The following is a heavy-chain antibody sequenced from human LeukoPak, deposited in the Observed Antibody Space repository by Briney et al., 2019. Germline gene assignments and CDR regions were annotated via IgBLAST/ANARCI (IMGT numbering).Heavy chain of an antibody. V-gene: IGHV4-34*10. D-gene: IGHD2-21*02. CDR1: GVSFNDYY. J-gene: IGHJ4*02. CDR3: KRMTAGHYY. CDR2: INHSGYN. Sequence: SETLSLTCAVSGVSFNDYYWSWVRQTPGKGREWIGEINHSGYNNESRSLKRRVTLSNDTYKKEFMHKRRSVPVEDTGIYYCKRMTAGHYYWGQGTLVTVSS.